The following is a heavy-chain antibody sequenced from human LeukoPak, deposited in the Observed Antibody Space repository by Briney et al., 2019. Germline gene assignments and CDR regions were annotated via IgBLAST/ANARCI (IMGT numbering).Heavy chain of an antibody. CDR1: GFTFSSYA. CDR2: ISGSGGST. CDR3: ARGSYYGSSGYNPADY. J-gene: IGHJ4*02. D-gene: IGHD3-22*01. Sequence: GGSLRLSCAASGFTFSSYAMSWVRQAPGKGLEWVSAISGSGGSTYYADSVKGRFTISRDNAKNSLYLQMNSLRAEDTAVYYCARGSYYGSSGYNPADYWGQGTLVTVSS. V-gene: IGHV3-23*01.